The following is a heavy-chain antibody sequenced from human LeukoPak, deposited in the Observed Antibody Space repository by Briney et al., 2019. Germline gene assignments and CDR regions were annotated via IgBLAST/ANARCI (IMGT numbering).Heavy chain of an antibody. Sequence: SETLSLTCTVSGVSISSSSYYWGWIRQPPGKGLEWIGNIYYSGSTYYNPSLKSRVTISVDTSRSQFSLKLSSVTAADTAVYYCARHAYCSGGSCHIDYWGQGTLVTVSS. CDR3: ARHAYCSGGSCHIDY. V-gene: IGHV4-39*01. J-gene: IGHJ4*02. CDR1: GVSISSSSYY. CDR2: IYYSGST. D-gene: IGHD2-15*01.